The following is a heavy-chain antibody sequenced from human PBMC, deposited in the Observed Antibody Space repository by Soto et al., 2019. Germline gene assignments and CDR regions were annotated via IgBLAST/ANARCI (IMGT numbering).Heavy chain of an antibody. CDR3: ARSIAVAVAYYYGMDV. CDR2: ITSGGSST. D-gene: IGHD6-19*01. CDR1: EFTFSSYA. J-gene: IGHJ6*02. Sequence: GGSLRLSCAASEFTFSSYAMSWVRQAPGKGLEWVSAITSGGSSTYYADSVKGRFTISRDSSKNTLYLQMNSLRAEDTAIYYCARSIAVAVAYYYGMDVWGPGTTVTVSS. V-gene: IGHV3-23*01.